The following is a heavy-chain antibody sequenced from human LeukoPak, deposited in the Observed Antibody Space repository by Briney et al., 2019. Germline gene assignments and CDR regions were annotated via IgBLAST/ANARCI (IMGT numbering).Heavy chain of an antibody. CDR1: GFTFSSYG. Sequence: GRSPRLSCAASGFTFSSYGMHWVRQAPGKGLEWVAVISYDGSNKYYADSVKGRFTISRDNSKNTLYLQMNSLRAEDTAVYYCAKSSPYSSSWQLYYYYYYGMDVWGQGTTVTVSS. V-gene: IGHV3-30*18. CDR3: AKSSPYSSSWQLYYYYYYGMDV. CDR2: ISYDGSNK. D-gene: IGHD6-13*01. J-gene: IGHJ6*02.